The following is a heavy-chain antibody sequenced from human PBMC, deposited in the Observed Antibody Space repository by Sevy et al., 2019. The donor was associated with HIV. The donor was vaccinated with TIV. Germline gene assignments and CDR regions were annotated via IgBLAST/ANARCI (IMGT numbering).Heavy chain of an antibody. CDR2: IIPRFGTA. V-gene: IGHV1-69*13. D-gene: IGHD3-16*01. CDR1: GGSFSNSD. Sequence: ASVKVSCKVSGGSFSNSDVIWVRQAPGQGLEWMGRIIPRFGTANYAQRFQGRVTITAVESTRTVFLELSRLRSEDTARFYWAGVGGAREGYDYVWSSFFDHWGQGTLVTVSS. J-gene: IGHJ4*02. CDR3: AGVGGAREGYDYVWSSFFDH.